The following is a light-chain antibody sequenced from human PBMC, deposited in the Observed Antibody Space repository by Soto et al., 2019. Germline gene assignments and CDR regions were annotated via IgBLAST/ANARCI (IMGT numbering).Light chain of an antibody. J-gene: IGKJ1*01. CDR1: QSISGW. CDR3: QQYNSYAWT. CDR2: DAS. V-gene: IGKV1-5*01. Sequence: DIQMTQSPSTLSASVGDRVTITCRASQSISGWLAWYQQKPGKAPKLLIYDASSLESGVPSRFSGSGSGTEFTRTISSLQPDDFATYYCQQYNSYAWTFGQGTKVEGK.